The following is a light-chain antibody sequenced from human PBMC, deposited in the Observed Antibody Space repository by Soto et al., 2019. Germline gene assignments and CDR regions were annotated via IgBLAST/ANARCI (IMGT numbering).Light chain of an antibody. CDR3: QQANSFPLT. CDR2: TTS. J-gene: IGKJ4*01. CDR1: QDINNW. Sequence: DIQVTQSPSSVSASVGDRVTITCRASQDINNWLAWYQQKPGKAPKLLIYTTSNLQSGVPSRFSGSGSGTDFTLTISSLQPEDFATYYCQQANSFPLTFGGGAKVEIK. V-gene: IGKV1D-12*01.